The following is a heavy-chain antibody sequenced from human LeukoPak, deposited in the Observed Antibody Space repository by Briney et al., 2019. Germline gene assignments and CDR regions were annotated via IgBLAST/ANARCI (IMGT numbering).Heavy chain of an antibody. J-gene: IGHJ4*02. V-gene: IGHV4-39*01. CDR1: GASIASTSYY. D-gene: IGHD3-3*01. Sequence: SETLSLTCIVSGASIASTSYYWGSVRQPPGKGLEWIGSNYYTGTTYYKPSLEHRVTISVDTSKNHFFLKLSAVPAADTSGYYCAKHRRYRFWDYWGQGSLATVSS. CDR3: AKHRRYRFWDY. CDR2: NYYTGTT.